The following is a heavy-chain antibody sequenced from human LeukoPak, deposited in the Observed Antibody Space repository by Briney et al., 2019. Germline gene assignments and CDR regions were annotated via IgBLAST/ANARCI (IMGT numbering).Heavy chain of an antibody. V-gene: IGHV3-23*01. Sequence: AGTLRFSCSAYGFTFSCIAMMWVPPAPGKGLEGVVATSGSGGSTYYADSGKVRFTISRASSKNTLYLRMNSLRAEDTAVHYCAKDDYYDILTGYYTRFDYWGQGTLVTVSS. D-gene: IGHD3-9*01. CDR1: GFTFSCIA. CDR3: AKDDYYDILTGYYTRFDY. CDR2: TSGSGGST. J-gene: IGHJ4*02.